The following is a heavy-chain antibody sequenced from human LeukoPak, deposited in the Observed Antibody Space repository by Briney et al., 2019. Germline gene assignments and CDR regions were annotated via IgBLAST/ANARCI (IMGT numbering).Heavy chain of an antibody. D-gene: IGHD1-7*01. Sequence: GGSLRLSCAASGFTFSSYIMNWVRQAPGKGLEWVSSISSRSTYIYYADSVKGRFNISRDNAKNSVYLQMNSLRDEDTAVYYCATELESSPFQDSYYMDVWGKGTTVTVSS. CDR2: ISSRSTYI. CDR1: GFTFSSYI. J-gene: IGHJ6*03. V-gene: IGHV3-21*01. CDR3: ATELESSPFQDSYYMDV.